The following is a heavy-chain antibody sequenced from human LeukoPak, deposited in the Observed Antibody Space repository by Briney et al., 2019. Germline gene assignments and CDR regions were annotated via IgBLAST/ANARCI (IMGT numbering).Heavy chain of an antibody. CDR3: ARSPGYCSSTSCSNYYYYMDV. CDR1: GYTFTSYG. D-gene: IGHD2-2*01. V-gene: IGHV1-18*01. CDR2: ISAYNGNT. J-gene: IGHJ6*03. Sequence: ASVKISCKASGYTFTSYGISWVRQAPGQGLEWMGWISAYNGNTNYAQKLQGRVTMTTDTSTSTAYMELRSLRSDDTAVYYCARSPGYCSSTSCSNYYYYMDVWGKGTTVTVSS.